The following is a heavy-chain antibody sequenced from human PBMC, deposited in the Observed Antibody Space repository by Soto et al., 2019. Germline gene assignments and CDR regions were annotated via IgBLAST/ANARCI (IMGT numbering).Heavy chain of an antibody. CDR3: ASGDRQYYFEN. V-gene: IGHV4-31*03. D-gene: IGHD4-4*01. Sequence: SETLSLTCTVSGGSISSGGYYWSWIRQHPGKGLEWIGYIYYSGSTYYNPSLKSRVTISVDTSKNQFSLKLSSVTAADTAVYYGASGDRQYYFENWGQGTLVTVPS. J-gene: IGHJ4*02. CDR2: IYYSGST. CDR1: GGSISSGGYY.